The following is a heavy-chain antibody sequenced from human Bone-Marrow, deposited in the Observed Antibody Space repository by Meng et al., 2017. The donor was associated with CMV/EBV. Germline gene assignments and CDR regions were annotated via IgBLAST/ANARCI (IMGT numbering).Heavy chain of an antibody. CDR1: GFTFSDYY. J-gene: IGHJ5*02. CDR2: VNSKNEAT. CDR3: ARAVGSGSYGWFDP. D-gene: IGHD3-10*01. V-gene: IGHV1-2*02. Sequence: QVQRVQSGAEMKKPGASVKVSCTTSGFTFSDYYIHWVRQAPGQGLEWMGWVNSKNEATNYARKFQGRVSMTRDTSISTAHMELRSLRSDDTAVYYCARAVGSGSYGWFDPWGQGTLVTVSS.